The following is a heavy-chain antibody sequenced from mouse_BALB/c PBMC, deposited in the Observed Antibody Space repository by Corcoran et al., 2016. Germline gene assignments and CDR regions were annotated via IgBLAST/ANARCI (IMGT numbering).Heavy chain of an antibody. CDR2: IWWDDDK. CDR3: ARIYYGNYYAMDY. Sequence: QVTLKDSGPGILKPSQTLSLTCSFSGFSLITSGIGVGWIRPPSGKVLEWLAHIWWDDDKYYNPSLKSQLTISKDTSRNQVFLKITSVDTADTATYYCARIYYGNYYAMDYWGQGTSVTVSS. D-gene: IGHD2-1*01. J-gene: IGHJ4*01. CDR1: GFSLITSGIG. V-gene: IGHV8-8*01.